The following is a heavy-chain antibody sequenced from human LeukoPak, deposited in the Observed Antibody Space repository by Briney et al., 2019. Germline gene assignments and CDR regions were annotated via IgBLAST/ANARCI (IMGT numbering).Heavy chain of an antibody. CDR3: ARDGAARLLRYYYYMDL. J-gene: IGHJ6*03. CDR1: GFTFSSYA. V-gene: IGHV3-30*04. D-gene: IGHD6-6*01. Sequence: PGGSLRLSCAASGFTFSSYAMHWVRQAPGKGLEWVAVISYDGSNQNYADSVKGRFTISRDNSDNTQFLEMNSLRPEDTAVYYCARDGAARLLRYYYYMDLWGKGTTVTVSS. CDR2: ISYDGSNQ.